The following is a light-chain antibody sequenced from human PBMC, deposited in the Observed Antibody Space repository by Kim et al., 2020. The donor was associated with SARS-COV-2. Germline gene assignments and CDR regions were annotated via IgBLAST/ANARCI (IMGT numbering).Light chain of an antibody. Sequence: DIQMTQSPSSLSASVGDRVTITCQASQDISNYLNWYQQKPGKAPKLLIYDASNLETGVPSRFSGSGSGTDFTFTISSLQPEDIATYYSQQYDNLPPRLTFGGGTKVDIK. V-gene: IGKV1-33*01. CDR3: QQYDNLPPRLT. CDR1: QDISNY. CDR2: DAS. J-gene: IGKJ4*01.